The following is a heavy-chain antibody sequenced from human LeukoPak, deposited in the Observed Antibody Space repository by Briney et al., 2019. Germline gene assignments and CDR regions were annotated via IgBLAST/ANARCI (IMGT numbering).Heavy chain of an antibody. CDR1: GGTFSSYA. J-gene: IGHJ6*03. V-gene: IGHV1-69*13. D-gene: IGHD6-13*01. CDR2: IIPIFGTA. Sequence: ASVKVSCKASGGTFSSYAISWVRQAPGQGLEWMGGIIPIFGTANYAQKFQGRVTITADESTSTAYMELSSLRSEDTAVYYCARASVSWQHYYYYMDVWGKGTTVTVSS. CDR3: ARASVSWQHYYYYMDV.